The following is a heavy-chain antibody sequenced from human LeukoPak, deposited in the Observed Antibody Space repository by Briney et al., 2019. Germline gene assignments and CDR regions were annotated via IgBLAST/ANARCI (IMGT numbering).Heavy chain of an antibody. CDR1: GFAFNSHN. Sequence: PGGSLRLSCAASGFAFNSHNMNWVRQAPGKGLEWISYIGSSGSPTHYADSVRGRFTISRDNAKNSLYLQMNSLRDEDTAVYYCARRPYSDSSGRLSDVWGQGTTVTVSS. D-gene: IGHD3-22*01. J-gene: IGHJ6*02. V-gene: IGHV3-48*02. CDR2: IGSSGSPT. CDR3: ARRPYSDSSGRLSDV.